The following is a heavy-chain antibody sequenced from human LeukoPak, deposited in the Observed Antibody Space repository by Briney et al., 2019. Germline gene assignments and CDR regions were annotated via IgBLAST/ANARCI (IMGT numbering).Heavy chain of an antibody. CDR1: GYTFTSYG. V-gene: IGHV1-18*01. Sequence: ASVKVSCKASGYTFTSYGISWVRQAPGQGLEWMGWISAYNGNTNYAQKLQGRVTMTTDTSTSTAYMELRSLRSDDTAVYYCARSTGNNKYNWFDPWGQGTLVTVSS. CDR3: ARSTGNNKYNWFDP. D-gene: IGHD4-23*01. J-gene: IGHJ5*02. CDR2: ISAYNGNT.